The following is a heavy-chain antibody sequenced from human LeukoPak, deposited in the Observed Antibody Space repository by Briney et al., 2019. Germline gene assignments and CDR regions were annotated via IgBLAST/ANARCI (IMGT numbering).Heavy chain of an antibody. CDR2: INPNSGDT. CDR3: ARAATPPHYYYPEY. D-gene: IGHD3-22*01. V-gene: IGHV1-2*02. CDR1: GYTFTGYY. J-gene: IGHJ4*02. Sequence: ASVKVSCKASGYTFTGYYIHWVRQAPGQGLEWMGWINPNSGDTNYAQNFQGRVTMTRNTSISTSYMELNRLRSDDTALYYCARAATPPHYYYPEYWGQGTLVTVSS.